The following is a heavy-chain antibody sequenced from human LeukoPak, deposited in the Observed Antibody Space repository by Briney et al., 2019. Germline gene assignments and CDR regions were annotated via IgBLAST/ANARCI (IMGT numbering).Heavy chain of an antibody. J-gene: IGHJ2*01. CDR2: ISGSGGTT. V-gene: IGHV3-23*01. CDR1: GFTFSSYA. D-gene: IGHD1-26*01. Sequence: PGGSLRLSCAASGFTFSSYAMSWVRQAPGKGLEWVSAISGSGGTTYYADSVKSRFTISRDNSKNTLYLQVNSLRAEDTAVYYCAKVGVGATLGYFDLWGRGTLVTVSS. CDR3: AKVGVGATLGYFDL.